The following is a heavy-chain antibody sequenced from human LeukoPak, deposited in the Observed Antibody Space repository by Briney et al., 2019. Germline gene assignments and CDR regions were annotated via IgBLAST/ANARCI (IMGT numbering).Heavy chain of an antibody. Sequence: PSETLSLTCTVSGYSISSGYYWGWIRQPPGKGLEWIGSIYHSGSTYYNPSLKSRVTISVDTSKNQFSLNLSSVTAADTAVYYCARYSGTYLYYWGQGTLVTVSS. CDR3: ARYSGTYLYY. D-gene: IGHD1-26*01. CDR2: IYHSGST. V-gene: IGHV4-38-2*02. J-gene: IGHJ4*02. CDR1: GYSISSGYY.